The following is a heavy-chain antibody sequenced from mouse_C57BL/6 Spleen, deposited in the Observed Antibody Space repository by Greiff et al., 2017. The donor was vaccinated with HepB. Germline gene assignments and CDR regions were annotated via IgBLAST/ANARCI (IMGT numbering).Heavy chain of an antibody. Sequence: EVKVVESGEGLVKPGGSLKLSCAASGFTFSSYAMSWVRQTPEKRLEWVAYISSGGDYIYYADTVKGRFTISRDNARNTLYLQMSSLKSEDTAMYYCTRVLYYGSSYYAMDYWGQGTSVTVSS. J-gene: IGHJ4*01. D-gene: IGHD1-1*01. CDR1: GFTFSSYA. V-gene: IGHV5-9-1*02. CDR2: ISSGGDYI. CDR3: TRVLYYGSSYYAMDY.